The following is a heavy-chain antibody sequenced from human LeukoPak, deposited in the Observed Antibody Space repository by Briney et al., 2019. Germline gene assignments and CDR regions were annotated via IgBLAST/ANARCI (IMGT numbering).Heavy chain of an antibody. CDR1: GYTFTGYY. CDR2: INPNSGGT. J-gene: IGHJ5*02. CDR3: AGDEDTADGESVWFEP. D-gene: IGHD3-10*01. Sequence: ASVKVSCKASGYTFTGYYMHWVRQAPGQGLEWMGWINPNSGGTNYAQKFQGRVTMTRDTSISTAYMELSRLRYDDTSVYYCAGDEDTADGESVWFEPWDQGTLVTVSS. V-gene: IGHV1-2*02.